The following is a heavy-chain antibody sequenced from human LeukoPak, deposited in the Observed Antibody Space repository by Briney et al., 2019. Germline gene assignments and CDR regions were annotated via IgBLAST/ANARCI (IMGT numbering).Heavy chain of an antibody. J-gene: IGHJ4*02. CDR2: INHSGST. D-gene: IGHD3-3*01. CDR3: ARGLRLETIFGVVPFDY. V-gene: IGHV4-34*01. CDR1: GGSFSGYY. Sequence: PSETLSLTCAVYGGSFSGYYWSWIRQPPGKGLEWIGEINHSGSTNYNPSLKSRVTISVDTSKNQFSLKLSSVTAADTAVYYCARGLRLETIFGVVPFDYWGQGTLVTVSS.